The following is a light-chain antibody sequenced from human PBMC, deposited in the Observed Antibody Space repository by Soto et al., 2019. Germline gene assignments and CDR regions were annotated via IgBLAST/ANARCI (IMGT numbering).Light chain of an antibody. CDR2: DAS. V-gene: IGKV3-15*01. Sequence: EIVMTQSPATLSVSPGERATISCRASQSVSSNLAWYQQKPGQAPRLLIYDASTRATGIPARFSGSGSGTEYTLTISGLQSEDYAVYYCQQCSWHPFTVTFGGGTKVEIK. CDR3: QQCSWHPFTVT. J-gene: IGKJ4*01. CDR1: QSVSSN.